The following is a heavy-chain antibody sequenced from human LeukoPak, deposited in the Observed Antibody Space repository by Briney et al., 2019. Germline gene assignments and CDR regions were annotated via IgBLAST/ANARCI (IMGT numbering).Heavy chain of an antibody. D-gene: IGHD4-17*01. CDR3: ARVYGADYYFDY. V-gene: IGHV4-59*01. J-gene: IGHJ4*02. Sequence: SETQSLTCTVSGGSISSYYWSWIRQPPGKGLEWIGYIYYSGSTNYNPSLKSRVTISVDTSKNQFSLKLSSVTAADTAVYYCARVYGADYYFDYWGQGTLVTVSS. CDR2: IYYSGST. CDR1: GGSISSYY.